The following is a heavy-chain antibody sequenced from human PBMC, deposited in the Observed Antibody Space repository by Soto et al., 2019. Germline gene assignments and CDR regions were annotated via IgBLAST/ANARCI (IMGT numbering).Heavy chain of an antibody. D-gene: IGHD3-22*01. J-gene: IGHJ4*01. CDR3: ALRSMAVVPEY. CDR1: GDSISSYY. V-gene: IGHV4-59*01. CDR2: LYYGRSA. Sequence: QVQLQESGPGLVKPSETLSLTCAVSGDSISSYYCMWIRQPPGKGLESIGYLYYGRSANYNPSLKSRLTLSLETSTNQCSLTLSSMTAADTAVYYCALRSMAVVPEYWGHGTLVTVSS.